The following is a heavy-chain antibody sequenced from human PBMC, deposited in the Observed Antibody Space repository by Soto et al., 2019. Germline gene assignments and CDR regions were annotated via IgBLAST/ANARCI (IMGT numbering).Heavy chain of an antibody. D-gene: IGHD3-16*02. Sequence: QVQLQQWGAGLFKPSETLSLTCAVYGGSFSGYYWSWIRQPPGKGLEWIGEINHSGSTNYNPSLKSRVSIEVDTSKTQFSLKLSSVTAADTAVYYCARGSVYMNRLISGGAKEYFQHWRQGTLVTVSS. J-gene: IGHJ1*01. V-gene: IGHV4-34*01. CDR2: INHSGST. CDR3: ARGSVYMNRLISGGAKEYFQH. CDR1: GGSFSGYY.